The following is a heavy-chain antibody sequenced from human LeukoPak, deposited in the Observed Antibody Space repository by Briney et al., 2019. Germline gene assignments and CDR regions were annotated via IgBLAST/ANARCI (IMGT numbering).Heavy chain of an antibody. CDR2: ISAYNGNT. Sequence: ASVKVSCKASGYTLTSYGISWVRQAPGQGLEWMGWISAYNGNTNYAQKLQGRVTMTTDTSTSTAYMELRSLRSDDTAVYYCARDRSVCIAVAGDFDYWGQGTLVTVSS. CDR3: ARDRSVCIAVAGDFDY. CDR1: GYTLTSYG. J-gene: IGHJ4*02. V-gene: IGHV1-18*04. D-gene: IGHD6-19*01.